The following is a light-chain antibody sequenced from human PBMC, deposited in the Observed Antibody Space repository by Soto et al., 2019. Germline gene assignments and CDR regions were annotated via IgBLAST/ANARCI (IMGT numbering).Light chain of an antibody. CDR3: QQRGNWPWT. Sequence: EIVLTQSPATLSLSPGERATLSCRASQSVSSYLAWYQQKPGQAPRLLIYDASNRATGIPARFSGSGSGTDFTLTISSLESEDFAVYYCQQRGNWPWTFGQGTKLEIK. CDR1: QSVSSY. CDR2: DAS. V-gene: IGKV3-11*01. J-gene: IGKJ2*01.